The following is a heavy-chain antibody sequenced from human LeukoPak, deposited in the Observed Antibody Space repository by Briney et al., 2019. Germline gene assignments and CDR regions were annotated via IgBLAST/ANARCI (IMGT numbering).Heavy chain of an antibody. CDR1: GFTFSSYT. CDR2: ISSSINYI. V-gene: IGHV3-21*01. Sequence: PGGSLRLSCAVSGFTFSSYTMSWVREAPGKGLEWVSSISSSINYIYHADSVKGRFTISRDDARNSVYLQMNSLKDEDTAVYYCARSRTSSPYDKNLNFWGQGTLVIVSS. CDR3: ARSRTSSPYDKNLNF. J-gene: IGHJ4*02. D-gene: IGHD1-14*01.